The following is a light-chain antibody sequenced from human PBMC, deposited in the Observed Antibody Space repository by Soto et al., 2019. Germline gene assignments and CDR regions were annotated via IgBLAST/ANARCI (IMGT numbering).Light chain of an antibody. CDR2: AAS. CDR3: LQHTTYPWT. CDR1: QGIGND. J-gene: IGKJ1*01. V-gene: IGKV1-17*01. Sequence: DIQMTQSPSSLSASVGDWVTITCRASQGIGNDLGWFQQKPGKAPKRLIYAASSLQSGVPSRFSGSRSGTEFTLTISSLQPEDFATYYCLQHTTYPWTFGQGTKVEI.